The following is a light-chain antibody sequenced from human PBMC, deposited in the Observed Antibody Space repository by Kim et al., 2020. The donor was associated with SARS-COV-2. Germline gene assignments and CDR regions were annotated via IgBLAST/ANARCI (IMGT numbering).Light chain of an antibody. V-gene: IGKV1-16*01. CDR2: AAT. CDR1: INNY. Sequence: INNYLAWFQQNPGKAPKSLIGAATSLQSGVPSRFSGRGSGTVFTLTIGSLQPEDSATYFCQQYYSYPYTFGQGTKLEI. J-gene: IGKJ2*01. CDR3: QQYYSYPYT.